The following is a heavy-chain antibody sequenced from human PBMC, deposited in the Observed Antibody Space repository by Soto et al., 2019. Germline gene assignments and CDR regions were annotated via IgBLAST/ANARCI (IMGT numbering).Heavy chain of an antibody. CDR1: GYTFTSYY. D-gene: IGHD3-16*01. CDR2: INHSCGST. J-gene: IGHJ4*02. CDR3: ATLGLGHQIRLVQG. Sequence: QVQLVQSGAEVKKPGASVKVSCKASGYTFTSYYMHWVRQAPGQGLEWMGIINHSCGSTSYAQKFQGRFTMTRDTSPSTVYMELSSLRSEDTAVYCCATLGLGHQIRLVQGWGQGTLVTVSS. V-gene: IGHV1-46*01.